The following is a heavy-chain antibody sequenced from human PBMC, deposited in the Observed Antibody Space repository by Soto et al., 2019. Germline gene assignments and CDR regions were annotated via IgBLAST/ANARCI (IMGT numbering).Heavy chain of an antibody. J-gene: IGHJ3*01. D-gene: IGHD6-19*01. CDR2: IYWDDDT. CDR1: GFSLSTSRLG. V-gene: IGHV2-5*02. Sequence: QITLKESGPTLVKPTQTLTLTCTLSGFSLSTSRLGVGWIRQPPGKALEWLALIYWDDDTRYSPSLKSRLTIASDTSKTQVVLTMTNIDAVDTATYYCARNGDVLRGQVAGFYSRGQGTMVTVS. CDR3: ARNGDVLRGQVAGFYS.